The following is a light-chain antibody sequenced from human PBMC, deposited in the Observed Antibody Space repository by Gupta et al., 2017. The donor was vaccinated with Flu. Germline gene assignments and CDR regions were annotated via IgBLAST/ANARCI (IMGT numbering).Light chain of an antibody. Sequence: SVQFFSNKKDAVAWYQQKPGQPPRLLISWASTRQSGVPDRFSGSGSETDFTLTIDNLEAEDVALYYCQQHYTETLTFGPGTRVDIK. V-gene: IGKV4-1*01. CDR1: SVQFFSNKKDA. CDR2: WAS. CDR3: QQHYTETLT. J-gene: IGKJ3*01.